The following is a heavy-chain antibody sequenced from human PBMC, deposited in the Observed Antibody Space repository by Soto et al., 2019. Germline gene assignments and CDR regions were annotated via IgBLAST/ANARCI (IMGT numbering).Heavy chain of an antibody. Sequence: GASVKVSCKASGGTFSSYAISWVRQAPGQGLEWMGGIIPIFGTANYAQKFQGRVTITADESTSTAYMELSSLRSEDTAVYYCARETGSDCSSTSCYGGYYYYYGMDVWGQGTTVTVSS. CDR1: GGTFSSYA. J-gene: IGHJ6*02. V-gene: IGHV1-69*13. CDR3: ARETGSDCSSTSCYGGYYYYYGMDV. CDR2: IIPIFGTA. D-gene: IGHD2-2*01.